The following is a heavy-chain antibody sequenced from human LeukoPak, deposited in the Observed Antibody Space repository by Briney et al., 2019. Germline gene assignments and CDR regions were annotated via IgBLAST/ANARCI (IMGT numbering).Heavy chain of an antibody. J-gene: IGHJ4*02. Sequence: SETLSLTCTVSGGSISSSSYYWGWIRQPPGKGLEWIGSIYYSGSTYYNPSLKSRVTISVDTSKNQFSLKLSSVTAADTAVYYCARETTYYYDSSGYFWGQGTLVTVSS. D-gene: IGHD3-22*01. V-gene: IGHV4-39*07. CDR2: IYYSGST. CDR3: ARETTYYYDSSGYF. CDR1: GGSISSSSYY.